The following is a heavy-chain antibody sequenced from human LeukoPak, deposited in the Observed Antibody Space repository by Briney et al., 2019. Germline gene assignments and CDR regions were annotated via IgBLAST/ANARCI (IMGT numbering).Heavy chain of an antibody. CDR3: ARALRRISSFDP. J-gene: IGHJ5*02. Sequence: ASVKVSCKASGGTFSSYAISWVRQAPGQGLEWMGWISAYNGNTNYAQKLQGRVTMTTDTSTSTAYMELRSLRSDDTAVYYCARALRRISSFDPWGQGTLVTVSS. CDR1: GGTFSSYA. V-gene: IGHV1-18*01. CDR2: ISAYNGNT. D-gene: IGHD1-14*01.